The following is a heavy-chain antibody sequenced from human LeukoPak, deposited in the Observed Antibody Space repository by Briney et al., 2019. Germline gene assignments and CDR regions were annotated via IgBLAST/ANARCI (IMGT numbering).Heavy chain of an antibody. CDR2: INHSGST. V-gene: IGHV4-34*01. J-gene: IGHJ6*02. CDR3: ARALAQGIICSGGSCYRNRYYYYYGMDV. CDR1: GGSFSGYY. D-gene: IGHD2-15*01. Sequence: SETLSLTCAVYGGSFSGYYWSWIRQPPGKGLEWIGEINHSGSTNNNPSLKSRVTISVDTSKNQFSLKLGSVTAADTAVYYCARALAQGIICSGGSCYRNRYYYYYGMDVWGQGTTVTVSS.